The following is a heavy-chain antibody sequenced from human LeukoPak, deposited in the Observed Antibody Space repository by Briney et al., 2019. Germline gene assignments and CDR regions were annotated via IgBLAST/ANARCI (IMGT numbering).Heavy chain of an antibody. D-gene: IGHD3-9*01. CDR3: ARGAQADILTGYCEKGNFDY. Sequence: SETLSLTCAVYGGSFSGYYWSWIRQPPGKGLEWIGEINHSGSTNYNPSLKSRVTISVDTSKNQFSLKLSSVTAADTAVYYCARGAQADILTGYCEKGNFDYWGQGTLVTVSS. V-gene: IGHV4-34*01. J-gene: IGHJ4*02. CDR2: INHSGST. CDR1: GGSFSGYY.